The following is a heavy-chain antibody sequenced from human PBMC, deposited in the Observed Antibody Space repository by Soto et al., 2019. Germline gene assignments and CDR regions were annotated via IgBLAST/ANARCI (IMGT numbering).Heavy chain of an antibody. D-gene: IGHD5-12*01. CDR3: ARYGYSGYGGHDAFDI. V-gene: IGHV1-8*01. CDR2: MNPNRGNA. Sequence: GASVKVSCKASGYTFTSYDINCVRQATGQRLEWMGWMNPNRGNAGYAQKFQGRVTMNRNTSISTAYMELSSLRSEDTVVYYCARYGYSGYGGHDAFDIWGQGTMVTVSS. CDR1: GYTFTSYD. J-gene: IGHJ3*02.